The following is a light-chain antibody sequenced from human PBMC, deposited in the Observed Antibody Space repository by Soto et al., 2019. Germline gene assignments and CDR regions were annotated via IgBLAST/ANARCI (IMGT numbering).Light chain of an antibody. CDR1: SSDVGSYNL. Sequence: QSVLTQPASVSGSPGQSITISCTGTSSDVGSYNLVSWYQQHPGKAPKLMIYEGSKRPSGVSNRFSGSKSGNTASLTISGLQAEVEADYYCCSYAGSSTFLVVFGGGTKVTVL. CDR2: EGS. CDR3: CSYAGSSTFLVV. J-gene: IGLJ2*01. V-gene: IGLV2-23*03.